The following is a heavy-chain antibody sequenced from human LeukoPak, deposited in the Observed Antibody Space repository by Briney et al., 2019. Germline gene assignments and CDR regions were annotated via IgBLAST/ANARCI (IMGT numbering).Heavy chain of an antibody. J-gene: IGHJ6*02. Sequence: PGGSLRLSCAASGFTFSSYWMHWVRQAPGKGLVWVARISSDESSTAYADSVKGRFTISRDNAKNTLYLQMNSLRGEDTAVYHCARGGPYYYYGMDVWGQGTTVTVSS. V-gene: IGHV3-74*01. CDR1: GFTFSSYW. D-gene: IGHD3-16*01. CDR3: ARGGPYYYYGMDV. CDR2: ISSDESST.